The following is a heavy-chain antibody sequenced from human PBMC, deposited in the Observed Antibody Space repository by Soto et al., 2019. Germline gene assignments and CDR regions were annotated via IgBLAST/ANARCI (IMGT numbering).Heavy chain of an antibody. D-gene: IGHD6-6*01. CDR2: VPSSGPT. Sequence: SETLSLTCSVSGDSINSDNWSWIRQSPGKGLEWIGHVPSSGPTYTNPSLRGRVTISVDTSKNQFSLKLSSVTAADTAVYYCARGQAPIAARWAGWFDPWGQGTLVTVSS. CDR3: ARGQAPIAARWAGWFDP. J-gene: IGHJ5*02. V-gene: IGHV4-4*08. CDR1: GDSINSDN.